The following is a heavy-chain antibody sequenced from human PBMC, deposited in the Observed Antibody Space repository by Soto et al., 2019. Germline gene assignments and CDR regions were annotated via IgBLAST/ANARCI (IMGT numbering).Heavy chain of an antibody. Sequence: ETLSLTCTVSGGSISSYYWSWIRQPPGKGLEWIGYIYYSGSTNYNPSLKSRVTISVDTSKNQFSLKLSSVTAADTAVYYCARSRYYYDSSGYLYYYGMDVWGQGTTVTVSS. J-gene: IGHJ6*02. CDR3: ARSRYYYDSSGYLYYYGMDV. CDR1: GGSISSYY. D-gene: IGHD3-22*01. V-gene: IGHV4-59*08. CDR2: IYYSGST.